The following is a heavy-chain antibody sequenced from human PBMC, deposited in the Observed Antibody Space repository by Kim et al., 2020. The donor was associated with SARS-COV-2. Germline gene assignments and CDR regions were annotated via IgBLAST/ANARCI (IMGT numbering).Heavy chain of an antibody. D-gene: IGHD6-19*01. CDR1: GFTFSSYA. V-gene: IGHV3-64*01. CDR3: ARSPTRAVAVSNFDY. CDR2: ISSNGGST. J-gene: IGHJ4*02. Sequence: GGSLRLSCAASGFTFSSYAMHWVRQAPGKGLEYVSAISSNGGSTYYANSVKGRFTISRDNSKNTLYLQMGSLRAEDMAVYYCARSPTRAVAVSNFDYWGQGTLVTVSS.